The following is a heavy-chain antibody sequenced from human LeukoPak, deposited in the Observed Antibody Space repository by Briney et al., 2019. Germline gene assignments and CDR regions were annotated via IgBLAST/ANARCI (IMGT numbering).Heavy chain of an antibody. Sequence: GGSLRLSCTASGFTFSSYGMHWVRQAPGKGLEWVAVISYDGSNKYYADSVKGRFTISRDNSKNTLYLQMNSLRAEDTAVYYCAKDSGGYSYGRLDYWGQGTLVTVSS. V-gene: IGHV3-30*18. CDR2: ISYDGSNK. CDR3: AKDSGGYSYGRLDY. J-gene: IGHJ4*02. D-gene: IGHD5-18*01. CDR1: GFTFSSYG.